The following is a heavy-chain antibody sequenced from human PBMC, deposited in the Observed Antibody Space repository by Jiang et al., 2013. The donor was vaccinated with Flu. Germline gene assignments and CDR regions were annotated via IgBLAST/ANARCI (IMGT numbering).Heavy chain of an antibody. D-gene: IGHD1-26*01. CDR3: ARDSGSYWGADAFDI. Sequence: LGQGTLSGWDGSALTMVTQTMHRRLQGRVTMTTDTSTSTAYMELRSLRSDDTAVYYCARDSGSYWGADAFDIWGQGTMVTVSS. CDR2: SALTMVT. J-gene: IGHJ3*02. V-gene: IGHV1-18*01.